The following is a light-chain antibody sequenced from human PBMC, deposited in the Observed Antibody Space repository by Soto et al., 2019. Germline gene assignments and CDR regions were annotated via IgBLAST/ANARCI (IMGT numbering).Light chain of an antibody. J-gene: IGLJ3*02. V-gene: IGLV2-14*03. CDR1: SSDVGGYNY. CDR3: SSYTGSSTVV. CDR2: DVS. Sequence: QSALTQPASVSGSPGQSITISCTGTSSDVGGYNYVSWYQQHPGKVPKLMIYDVSNRPSGVSNRFSGSKSGNTASLTISGLQAEDEADYYFSSYTGSSTVVFGGGTKLTVL.